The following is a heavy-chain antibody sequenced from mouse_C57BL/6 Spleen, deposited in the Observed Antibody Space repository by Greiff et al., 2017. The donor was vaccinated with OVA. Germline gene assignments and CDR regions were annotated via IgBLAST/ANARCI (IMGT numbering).Heavy chain of an antibody. D-gene: IGHD2-1*01. J-gene: IGHJ4*01. V-gene: IGHV14-4*01. CDR1: GFNIKDDY. Sequence: VQLQQSGAELVRPGASVKLSCTASGFNIKDDYMHWVKQRPEQGLEWIGWIDPDNGDTEYASKFQGKATITADTSSNTAYLQLSSLTSEDTAVYYGTKSKDGNYGGDIDYWGQGTSVTVSS. CDR3: TKSKDGNYGGDIDY. CDR2: IDPDNGDT.